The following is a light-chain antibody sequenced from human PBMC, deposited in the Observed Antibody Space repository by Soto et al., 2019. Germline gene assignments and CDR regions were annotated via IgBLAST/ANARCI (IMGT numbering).Light chain of an antibody. J-gene: IGLJ2*01. CDR1: SSNIGAGYD. Sequence: QSVLTQPPSVSGAPGQRVTISCTGNSSNIGAGYDVHWYQQLPGTAPKLLIYGNSNRPSGVPDRFSGSKSGTSASLSITGFQAEDEADYYCQSYDYSLSGSDVVFGGGTKLTVL. CDR3: QSYDYSLSGSDVV. CDR2: GNS. V-gene: IGLV1-40*01.